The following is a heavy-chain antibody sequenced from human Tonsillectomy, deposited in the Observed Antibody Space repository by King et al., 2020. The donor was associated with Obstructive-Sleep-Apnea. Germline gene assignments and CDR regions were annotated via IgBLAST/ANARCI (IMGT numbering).Heavy chain of an antibody. CDR2: MNPNSGNT. V-gene: IGHV1-8*01. D-gene: IGHD6-13*01. CDR3: ARGSNRSLDL. J-gene: IGHJ5*02. CDR1: GYTFSSAE. Sequence: QLVQSGAEVKKPGASVKVSCKASGYTFSSAEIHWVRQAPGQGLEWMGWMNPNSGNTAYVQKFQGRVTMTRNPSINTAYMELSSLRSTDTAVYFCARGSNRSLDLWGQGTLGTVPS.